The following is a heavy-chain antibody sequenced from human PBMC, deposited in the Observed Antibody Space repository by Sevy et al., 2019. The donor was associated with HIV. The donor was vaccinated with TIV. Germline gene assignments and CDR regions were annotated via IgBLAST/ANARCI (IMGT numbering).Heavy chain of an antibody. D-gene: IGHD3-9*01. V-gene: IGHV3-30*18. Sequence: GGSLRLSCRVSGISFTTSGMHWVRQAPGKGLEWVAVISYHGRDKFYAESLKGRSNISRDNSKNIVYLQIDSLRHEDTAVDYCAKDFTGYNGLDVWGQGTMVTVSS. CDR2: ISYHGRDK. CDR1: GISFTTSG. J-gene: IGHJ6*02. CDR3: AKDFTGYNGLDV.